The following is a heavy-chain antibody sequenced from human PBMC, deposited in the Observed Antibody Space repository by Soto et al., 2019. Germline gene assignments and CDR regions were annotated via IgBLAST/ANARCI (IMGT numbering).Heavy chain of an antibody. V-gene: IGHV4-31*03. CDR1: GGSISSGGYY. J-gene: IGHJ3*02. CDR3: ARGIAARPRAFDI. D-gene: IGHD6-6*01. CDR2: IYYSGST. Sequence: QVQLQESGPGLVKPSQTLSLTCTVSGGSISSGGYYWSWIRQHPGKGLEWIGYIYYSGSTYYNQSLKSRVTISVDTSKNQFSLKLSSVTAADTAVYYCARGIAARPRAFDIWGQGTMVTVSS.